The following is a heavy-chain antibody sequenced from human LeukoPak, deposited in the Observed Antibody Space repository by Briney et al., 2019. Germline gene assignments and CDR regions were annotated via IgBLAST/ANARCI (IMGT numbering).Heavy chain of an antibody. Sequence: PGGSLRLSCAASGFTFSSYSMNWVRQAPGKGLEWVAVISYDGSNKYYADSVKGRFTISRDNSKNTLYLQMNSLRAEDTAVYYCARAVHSFDYGDYYFDYWGQGTLVTVSS. J-gene: IGHJ4*02. D-gene: IGHD4-17*01. V-gene: IGHV3-30*03. CDR3: ARAVHSFDYGDYYFDY. CDR1: GFTFSSYS. CDR2: ISYDGSNK.